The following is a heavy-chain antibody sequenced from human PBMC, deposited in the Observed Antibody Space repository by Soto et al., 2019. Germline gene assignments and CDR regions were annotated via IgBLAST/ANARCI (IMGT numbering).Heavy chain of an antibody. V-gene: IGHV3-21*01. Sequence: GGSLRLSCAASGFNFSSYAMSWVRQAPGKGLEWVSAISGSSGSIYYADSVKGRFTIFRDDAINSVYLQMNSLTVDDAATYYCARDPAESGWAAFDIWGQGTAVTVSS. CDR3: ARDPAESGWAAFDI. J-gene: IGHJ3*02. CDR1: GFNFSSYA. D-gene: IGHD6-19*01. CDR2: ISGSSGSI.